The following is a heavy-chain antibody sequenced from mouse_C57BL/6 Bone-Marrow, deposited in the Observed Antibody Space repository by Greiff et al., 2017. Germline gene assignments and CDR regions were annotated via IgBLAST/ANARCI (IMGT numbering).Heavy chain of an antibody. D-gene: IGHD1-1*01. J-gene: IGHJ3*01. V-gene: IGHV1-18*01. CDR1: GYTFTDYN. CDR3: ARNYYGGSNVWFAY. Sequence: EVKLQESGPELVKPGASVKIPCKASGYTFTDYNMDWVKQSHGKSLEWIGDINPNNGGTFYNQKFKGKATLTVDKASSTAYMELRSLTSEDTAVYYCARNYYGGSNVWFAYWGQGTLVTVSA. CDR2: INPNNGGT.